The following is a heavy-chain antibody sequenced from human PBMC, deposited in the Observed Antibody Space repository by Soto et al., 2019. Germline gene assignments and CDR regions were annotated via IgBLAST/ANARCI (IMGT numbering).Heavy chain of an antibody. CDR2: ISAYNGNT. CDR3: ARDGVDTATGYYYGMDV. J-gene: IGHJ6*02. D-gene: IGHD5-18*01. V-gene: IGHV1-18*01. Sequence: QGQLVQSGAEVKKPGASVKVSCKASGYTFTSYGISWVRQAPGQGLEWMGWISAYNGNTNYAQKLQGRVTMTTDTSTSTAYMDLRSLRSDYTAVYYCARDGVDTATGYYYGMDVWGQGTTVTVSS. CDR1: GYTFTSYG.